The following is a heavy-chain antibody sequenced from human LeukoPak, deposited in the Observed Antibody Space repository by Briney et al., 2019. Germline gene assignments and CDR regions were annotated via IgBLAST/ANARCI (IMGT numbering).Heavy chain of an antibody. J-gene: IGHJ6*02. Sequence: GASVKVSCKASGYTFTTYYMHWVRQAPGKGLEWMGGFDPEDGETIYAQKFQGRVTMTEDTSTDTAYMELSSLRSEDTAVYYCATFDTDSYGMDVWGQGTTVTVSS. CDR2: FDPEDGET. CDR1: GYTFTTYY. CDR3: ATFDTDSYGMDV. V-gene: IGHV1-24*01. D-gene: IGHD3-22*01.